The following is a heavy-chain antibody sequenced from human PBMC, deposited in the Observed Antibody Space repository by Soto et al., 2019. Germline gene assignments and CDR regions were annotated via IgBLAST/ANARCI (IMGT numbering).Heavy chain of an antibody. J-gene: IGHJ3*02. CDR3: AKTLYGGNSHDAFDI. CDR1: GFTFSSYG. V-gene: IGHV3-30*18. D-gene: IGHD2-21*02. Sequence: QVQLVESGGGVVQPGRSLRLSCAASGFTFSSYGMHWVRQAPGKGLEWVAVISYDGSNKYYADSVKGRFTISRDNSKNTLYLQMNSLRAEDTAEYYCAKTLYGGNSHDAFDIWGQGTMVTVSS. CDR2: ISYDGSNK.